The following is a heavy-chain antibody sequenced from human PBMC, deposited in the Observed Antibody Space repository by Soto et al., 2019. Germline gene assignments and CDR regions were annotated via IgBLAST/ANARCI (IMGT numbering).Heavy chain of an antibody. J-gene: IGHJ4*02. D-gene: IGHD6-19*01. CDR3: ARDSPSSGLLGTNY. Sequence: QVHLVQSGPEVKKPGASLKVSCEASGYAFSNYGISWGRQAPGQGLEWMGWLSVYLGTTRYAQKFQDRVTMTTDTAPNTAYMELRSLTSDDTALYFCARDSPSSGLLGTNYWGQGPRVPVSS. CDR1: GYAFSNYG. V-gene: IGHV1-18*01. CDR2: LSVYLGTT.